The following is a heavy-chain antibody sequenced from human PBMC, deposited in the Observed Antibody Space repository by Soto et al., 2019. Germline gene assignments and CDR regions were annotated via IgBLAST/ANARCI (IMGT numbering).Heavy chain of an antibody. Sequence: ASVKVSCKASGNTFTSYAMHWVRQAPGQRLEWMGWINAGNGNTKYSQKFQGRVTITRDTSASTAYMELSSLRSEDTAVYYCATRRTFMITFGGVIVPFDYWGQGTLVTVSS. CDR2: INAGNGNT. CDR3: ATRRTFMITFGGVIVPFDY. V-gene: IGHV1-3*01. D-gene: IGHD3-16*02. J-gene: IGHJ4*02. CDR1: GNTFTSYA.